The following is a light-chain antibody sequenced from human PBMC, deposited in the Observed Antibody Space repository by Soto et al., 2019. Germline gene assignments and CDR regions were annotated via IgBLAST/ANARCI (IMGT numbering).Light chain of an antibody. Sequence: NFMLTQPHSVSESPGKTVTISCTRSSGSIASNYVQWYQQRPGSSPTTVIYEDNQRPSGVPDRFSGSIDSSSNSASLTISRLKTEDEADYYCQSYDSSNDVVFGGGTKLTVL. V-gene: IGLV6-57*01. J-gene: IGLJ2*01. CDR2: EDN. CDR1: SGSIASNY. CDR3: QSYDSSNDVV.